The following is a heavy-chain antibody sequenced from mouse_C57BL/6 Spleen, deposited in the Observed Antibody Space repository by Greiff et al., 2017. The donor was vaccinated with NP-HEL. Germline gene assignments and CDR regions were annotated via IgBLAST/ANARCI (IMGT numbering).Heavy chain of an antibody. CDR1: GYAFSSSW. CDR2: IYPGDGDT. Sequence: QVQLQQSGPELVKPGASVKISCKASGYAFSSSWMNWVKQRPGKGLEWIGRIYPGDGDTNYNGKFKGKATLTADKSSSTAYMQLSSLTSEDSAVYFCARPYGSSLYYFDYWGQGTTLTVSS. D-gene: IGHD1-1*01. CDR3: ARPYGSSLYYFDY. J-gene: IGHJ2*01. V-gene: IGHV1-82*01.